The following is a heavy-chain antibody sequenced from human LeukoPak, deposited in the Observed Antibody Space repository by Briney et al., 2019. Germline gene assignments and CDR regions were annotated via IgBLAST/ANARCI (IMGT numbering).Heavy chain of an antibody. Sequence: SQTLSLTCTVSGGSISSGDYYWSWIRQPPGKGLEWIGCIYYSGSTYYNPSLKSRVTISVDTSKNQFSLKLSSVTAADTAVYYCARRTPSWAFDIWGQGTMVTVSS. CDR2: IYYSGST. CDR3: ARRTPSWAFDI. J-gene: IGHJ3*02. CDR1: GGSISSGDYY. V-gene: IGHV4-30-4*08.